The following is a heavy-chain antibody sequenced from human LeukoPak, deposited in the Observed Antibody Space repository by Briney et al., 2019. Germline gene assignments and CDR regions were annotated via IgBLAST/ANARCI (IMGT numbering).Heavy chain of an antibody. J-gene: IGHJ5*02. CDR1: GYTFTGYY. V-gene: IGHV1-2*02. D-gene: IGHD3-22*01. Sequence: ASVKVSCKASGYTFTGYYMHWVRQAPGQGLEWMGWINPNSGGTNYAQKFQGRVTMTRDTSISTACMELSRLRSDDTAVYYCARDLWGYYDSSGYYYSYWFDPWGQGTLVTVSS. CDR2: INPNSGGT. CDR3: ARDLWGYYDSSGYYYSYWFDP.